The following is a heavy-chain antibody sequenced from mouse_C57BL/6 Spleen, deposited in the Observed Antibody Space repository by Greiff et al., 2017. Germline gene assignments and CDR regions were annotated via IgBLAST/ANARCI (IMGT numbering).Heavy chain of an antibody. V-gene: IGHV1-82*01. D-gene: IGHD1-1*01. Sequence: QVQLKESGPELVKPGASVKISCKASGYAFSSSWMNWVKQRPGQGLEWIGRIYPGDGDTNYNGKFKGKATLTADKSSSTAYMQLSSLTSEDSAVYFCARDYYGSSYAMDDWGPGTSVTVPS. CDR2: IYPGDGDT. CDR1: GYAFSSSW. CDR3: ARDYYGSSYAMDD. J-gene: IGHJ4*01.